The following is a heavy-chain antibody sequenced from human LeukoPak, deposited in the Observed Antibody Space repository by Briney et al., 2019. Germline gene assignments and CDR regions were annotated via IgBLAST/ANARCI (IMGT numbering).Heavy chain of an antibody. CDR3: ARDLQRYYDSSGTKGY. CDR1: GYSISSGYY. J-gene: IGHJ4*02. Sequence: PSETLSLTCTVSGYSISSGYYWGWIRQPPGKGLEWIGSIYYSGSTYYNPSLKSRVTISVDTSKNQFSLKLSSVTAADTAVYYCARDLQRYYDSSGTKGYWGQGTLVTVSS. V-gene: IGHV4-38-2*02. CDR2: IYYSGST. D-gene: IGHD3-22*01.